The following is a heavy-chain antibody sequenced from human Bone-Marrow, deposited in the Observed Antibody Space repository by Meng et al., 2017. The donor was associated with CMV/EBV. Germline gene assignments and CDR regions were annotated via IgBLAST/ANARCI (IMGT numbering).Heavy chain of an antibody. CDR3: ARDPNTPGTYQFDR. D-gene: IGHD1-7*01. CDR1: DSVSINSAA. J-gene: IGHJ5*02. V-gene: IGHV6-1*01. CDR2: TNYKSKWYN. Sequence: DSVSINSAAWNWIRQSPSRGLEWLGRTNYKSKWYNDYAVSVKSRISINLETSKNEFSLQLNTVTPEDTAVYYCARDPNTPGTYQFDRWGQGTVVTSPQ.